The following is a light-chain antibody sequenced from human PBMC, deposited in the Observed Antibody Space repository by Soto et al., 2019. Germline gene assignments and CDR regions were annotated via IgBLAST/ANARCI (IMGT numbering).Light chain of an antibody. J-gene: IGKJ1*01. CDR1: QCARGN. Sequence: EIVITQSPDTLSVSPGQRSTLSCRPSQCARGNIAWYQQKPGQAPRLLIYRASTRATGIPARFSGSGSGTEFTLTISSLQSEDFAVYYCQQYNNWPKMFGQGTKVDI. CDR2: RAS. V-gene: IGKV3-15*01. CDR3: QQYNNWPKM.